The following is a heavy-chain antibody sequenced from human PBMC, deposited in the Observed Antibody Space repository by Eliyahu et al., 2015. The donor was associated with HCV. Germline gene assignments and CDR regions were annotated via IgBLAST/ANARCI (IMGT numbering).Heavy chain of an antibody. Sequence: PPGKXLEWLALIYXNDXNGYSPSLKSKXTITKDTSKNQMVLTMTNIDPVDTATYYCAHGIAAAGLRTRLDYWGQGTLVTVSS. D-gene: IGHD6-13*01. J-gene: IGHJ4*02. CDR2: IYXNDXN. V-gene: IGHV2-5*01. CDR3: AHGIAAAGLRTRLDY.